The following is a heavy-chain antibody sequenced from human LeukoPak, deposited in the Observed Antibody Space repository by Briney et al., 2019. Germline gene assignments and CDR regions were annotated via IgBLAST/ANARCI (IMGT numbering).Heavy chain of an antibody. V-gene: IGHV3-23*01. CDR1: GFTFSSYA. J-gene: IGHJ2*01. CDR2: ISGSGGST. CDR3: AKEGCSSTSCYAEVWYFDL. D-gene: IGHD2-2*01. Sequence: GGSLRLSCAASGFTFSSYAMSWVRQAPGKGLEWVSAISGSGGSTYYADSVKGRFTISRGNSKNTLYLQMNSLRAEDTAVYYCAKEGCSSTSCYAEVWYFDLWGRGALVTVSS.